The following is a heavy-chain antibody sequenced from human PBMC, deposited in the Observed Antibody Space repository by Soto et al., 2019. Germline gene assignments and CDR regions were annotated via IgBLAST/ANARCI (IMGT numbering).Heavy chain of an antibody. CDR2: IYYSGST. D-gene: IGHD2-15*01. CDR3: ARGEVVASNWFDP. J-gene: IGHJ5*02. V-gene: IGHV4-31*03. Sequence: QVQMQESGPGLVKPSQTLYLTCSVSGGSIIDSGSFYWNWIRQHPGKGLEWIGYIYYSGSTYYNRSLKSRATISLDTSNNQFSLKLTSVTAADTAIYYCARGEVVASNWFDPWGQGTLVTVSS. CDR1: GGSIIDSGSFY.